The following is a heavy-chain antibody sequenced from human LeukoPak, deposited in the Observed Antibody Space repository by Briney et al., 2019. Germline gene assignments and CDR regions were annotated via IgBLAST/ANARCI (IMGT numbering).Heavy chain of an antibody. J-gene: IGHJ4*02. Sequence: GGSLRLSCAASGFTFSSYDMHWVRQPTGKGLEWVSAIGAAGDPYYPGSVKGRFTISRENAKNSLFFLMKSLRAGDKAVLYFAIALSSGWYVFDYWGEGALVTLSS. V-gene: IGHV3-13*05. CDR2: IGAAGDP. D-gene: IGHD6-19*01. CDR1: GFTFSSYD. CDR3: AIALSSGWYVFDY.